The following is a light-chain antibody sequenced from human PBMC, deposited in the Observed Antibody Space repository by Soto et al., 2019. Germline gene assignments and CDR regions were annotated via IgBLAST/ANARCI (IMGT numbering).Light chain of an antibody. CDR3: QSYDSGLSGVV. CDR1: SSDVGGYNY. V-gene: IGLV2-8*01. CDR2: EVS. J-gene: IGLJ2*01. Sequence: QSALTQPPSASGSPGQSVTISCTGTSSDVGGYNYVSWYQQHPGKAPKLMIYEVSKRPSGVPDRFSGSKSGNTASLTVSGLQAEDEADYYCQSYDSGLSGVVFGGGTKVTVL.